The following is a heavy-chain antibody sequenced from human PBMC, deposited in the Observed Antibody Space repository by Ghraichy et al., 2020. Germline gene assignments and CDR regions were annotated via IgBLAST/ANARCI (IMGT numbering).Heavy chain of an antibody. CDR1: GFTFSSYS. J-gene: IGHJ4*02. D-gene: IGHD6-19*01. CDR2: ISSSSSYI. Sequence: GGSLRLSCAASGFTFSSYSMNWVRQAPGKGLEWVSSISSSSSYIYYADSVKGRFTISRDNAKNSLYLQMNSLRAEDTAVYYCARVPLGGWRTNLYYFDYWGQGTLVTVSS. CDR3: ARVPLGGWRTNLYYFDY. V-gene: IGHV3-21*01.